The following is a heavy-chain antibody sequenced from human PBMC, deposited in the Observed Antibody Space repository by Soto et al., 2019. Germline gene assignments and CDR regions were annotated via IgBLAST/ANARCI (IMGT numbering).Heavy chain of an antibody. CDR1: GGTFSNNV. V-gene: IGHV1-69*12. J-gene: IGHJ1*01. CDR3: ALGVLGAEYFQH. CDR2: IIPIFRTA. D-gene: IGHD2-2*01. Sequence: QVQLVQSGAEVKKPGSSVKVSCKASGGTFSNNVISWVRQAPGQGLEWMGGIIPIFRTANYAQKVQGRVTITADESTRTAYMDLSSLRSEDTAVYYCALGVLGAEYFQHWGKGTLVTVSS.